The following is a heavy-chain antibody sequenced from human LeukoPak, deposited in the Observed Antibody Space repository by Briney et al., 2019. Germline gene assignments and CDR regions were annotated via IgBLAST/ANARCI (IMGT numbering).Heavy chain of an antibody. D-gene: IGHD6-6*01. CDR2: IGTNGDT. J-gene: IGHJ4*02. CDR1: GFSFGNYD. V-gene: IGHV3-13*04. CDR3: ARVEGSSAAAIDY. Sequence: GGSLRLSCAASGFSFGNYDMHWVRQPTGKGLEWVSAIGTNGDTHYPDSVKGRFTISRDNSKNTLYLQMNSLRAEDTAVYYCARVEGSSAAAIDYWGQGTLVTVSS.